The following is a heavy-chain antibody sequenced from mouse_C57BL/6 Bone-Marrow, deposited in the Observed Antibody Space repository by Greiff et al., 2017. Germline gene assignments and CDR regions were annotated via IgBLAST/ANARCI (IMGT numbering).Heavy chain of an antibody. CDR2: IWTGGGT. D-gene: IGHD1-1*01. CDR3: ARNSPVYYYGSSRDY. V-gene: IGHV2-9-1*01. J-gene: IGHJ2*01. CDR1: GFSLTSYA. Sequence: VQGVESGPGLVAPSQSLSITCTVSGFSLTSYAISWVRQPPGKGLEWLGVIWTGGGTNYNSALKSRLSISKDNSKSQVFLKMNSLQTDDTARYYCARNSPVYYYGSSRDYWGQGTTLTVSS.